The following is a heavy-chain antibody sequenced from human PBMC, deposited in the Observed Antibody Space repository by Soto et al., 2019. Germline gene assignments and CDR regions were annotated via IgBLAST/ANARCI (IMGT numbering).Heavy chain of an antibody. J-gene: IGHJ5*02. Sequence: SETLSLTCTVSGGSISSGDYYWSWIRQPPGKGLEWIGYIYYSGSTYYNPSLKSRVTISVDTSKNQFSLKLSSVTAADTAVYYCARKNHYYDSSGYLSWGTNWFDPWGQGTLVTVSS. CDR2: IYYSGST. CDR3: ARKNHYYDSSGYLSWGTNWFDP. CDR1: GGSISSGDYY. V-gene: IGHV4-30-4*01. D-gene: IGHD3-22*01.